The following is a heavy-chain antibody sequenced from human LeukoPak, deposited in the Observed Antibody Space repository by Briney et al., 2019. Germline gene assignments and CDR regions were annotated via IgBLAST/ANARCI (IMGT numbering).Heavy chain of an antibody. CDR1: GFTFGDHI. CDR3: ASGSGH. CDR2: VSGSGSTV. J-gene: IGHJ4*02. D-gene: IGHD2-2*03. V-gene: IGHV3-48*02. Sequence: GGSLRLSCAASGFTFGDHIMNWVRQLPGERLEWVAYVSGSGSTVYYADSVKGRFTVSRDNAKNSLYLRMNSLRDEDTAVFYCASGSGHWGQGTLVTVSS.